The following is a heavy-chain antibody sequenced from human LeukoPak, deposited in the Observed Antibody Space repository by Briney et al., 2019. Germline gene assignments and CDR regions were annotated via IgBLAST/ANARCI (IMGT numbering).Heavy chain of an antibody. D-gene: IGHD1-26*01. Sequence: GESLKISCKGSGYSFTSYWIGWVRQMPGKGLEWMGIIYPGDSGTRYSPSFQGQVTISADKSISTAYLQWSSLKASDTAMYYCARPGYSGSYYEAFDIWGQGTMVTVSS. CDR1: GYSFTSYW. CDR2: IYPGDSGT. CDR3: ARPGYSGSYYEAFDI. J-gene: IGHJ3*02. V-gene: IGHV5-51*01.